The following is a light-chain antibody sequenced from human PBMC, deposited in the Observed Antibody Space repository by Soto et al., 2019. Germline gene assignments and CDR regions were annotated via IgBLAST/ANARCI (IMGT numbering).Light chain of an antibody. CDR2: AAS. Sequence: IQMTHSPSSLSASILHRVTITFLSSQGIRNDLDWFQQNPGKAPKLLIYAASNLQSGVPARFSGSGSGTDFTLTISSLQPEDFATYYCLQKYFYPFTFGPGTKVDI. V-gene: IGKV1-6*02. J-gene: IGKJ3*01. CDR3: LQKYFYPFT. CDR1: QGIRND.